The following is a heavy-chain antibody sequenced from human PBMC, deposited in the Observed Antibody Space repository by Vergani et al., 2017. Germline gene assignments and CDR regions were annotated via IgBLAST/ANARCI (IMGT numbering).Heavy chain of an antibody. V-gene: IGHV3-64D*06. CDR3: VKGSSWYYFDY. CDR2: ISSNGGST. D-gene: IGHD6-13*01. CDR1: GFTFSSYA. J-gene: IGHJ4*02. Sequence: EVQLVESGGGLVQPGGSLRLSCSASGFTFSSYAMHWVRQAPGKGLEYVSAISSNGGSTYYAASVKGRLTISRDNSKNTLYLQMSSLRAEDTAVYYCVKGSSWYYFDYWGQGTLVTVSS.